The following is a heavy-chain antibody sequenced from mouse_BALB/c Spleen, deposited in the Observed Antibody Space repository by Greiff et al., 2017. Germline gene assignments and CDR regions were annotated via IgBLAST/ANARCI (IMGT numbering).Heavy chain of an antibody. CDR1: GFSLSSYS. D-gene: IGHD2-10*01. CDR2: IWGGGST. CDR3: ASLLPPSFAY. J-gene: IGHJ3*01. V-gene: IGHV2-6-4*01. Sequence: VKLMESGPGLVAPSQSLSITCTVSGFSLSSYSVHWVRQPPGKGLEWLGMIWGGGSTDYNSALKSRLSISKDNSKSQVFLKMNSLQTDDTAMYYCASLLPPSFAYWGQGTLVTVSA.